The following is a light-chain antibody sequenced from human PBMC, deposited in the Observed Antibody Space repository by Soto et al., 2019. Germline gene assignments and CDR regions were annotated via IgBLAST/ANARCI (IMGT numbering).Light chain of an antibody. V-gene: IGKV3-15*01. CDR1: QSVINN. Sequence: EIVMTQSQATLSVSPGERATLSCRASQSVINNLAWYQQKPGQAPRLLIYGASTRATGIPARFSGSGSGTEFTLTIGSLQSEDFAVYYCQQSNDWWTFGQGTKVAIK. J-gene: IGKJ1*01. CDR3: QQSNDWWT. CDR2: GAS.